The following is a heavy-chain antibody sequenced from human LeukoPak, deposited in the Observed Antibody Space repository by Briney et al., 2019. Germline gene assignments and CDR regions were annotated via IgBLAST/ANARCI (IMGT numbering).Heavy chain of an antibody. CDR3: AKGGASGATGY. J-gene: IGHJ4*02. Sequence: PGRSLRLSCAASGFTFSSYGMHWVRQAPGKGLEWTALTSYDGSNKYYADSVKGRFTISRDNSKNTLYLQMNSLRAEDTAVYYCAKGGASGATGYWGQGTLVTVSS. D-gene: IGHD1-26*01. V-gene: IGHV3-30*18. CDR1: GFTFSSYG. CDR2: TSYDGSNK.